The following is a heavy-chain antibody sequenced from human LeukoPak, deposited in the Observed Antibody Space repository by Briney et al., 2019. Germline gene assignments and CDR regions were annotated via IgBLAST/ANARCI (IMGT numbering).Heavy chain of an antibody. D-gene: IGHD2-21*02. CDR2: ISGTSSDT. CDR1: GFTFSDFY. V-gene: IGHV3-11*03. Sequence: GGPLRLSCAASGFTFSDFYMSWIRQAPGRGLEYISYISGTSSDTNYADSVKGRFTISRDNAKNSLYLQMNSLRAEDTAVYYCARTAREPDVRGQGTTVTVSS. CDR3: ARTAREPDV. J-gene: IGHJ6*02.